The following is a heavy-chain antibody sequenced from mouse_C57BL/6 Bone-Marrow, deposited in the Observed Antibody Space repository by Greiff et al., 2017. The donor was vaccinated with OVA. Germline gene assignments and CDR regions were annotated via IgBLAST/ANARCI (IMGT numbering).Heavy chain of an antibody. CDR3: ARKRDGSSFYYFDY. CDR2: IYPGSGST. Sequence: VKLQQPGAELVKPGASVKMSCKASGYTFTSYWITWVKQRPGQGLEWIGDIYPGSGSTNYNEKFKSKATLTVDTSSSTAYMQLSSLTSEDSAVYYGARKRDGSSFYYFDYWGQGTTLTVSS. V-gene: IGHV1-55*01. CDR1: GYTFTSYW. J-gene: IGHJ2*01. D-gene: IGHD1-1*01.